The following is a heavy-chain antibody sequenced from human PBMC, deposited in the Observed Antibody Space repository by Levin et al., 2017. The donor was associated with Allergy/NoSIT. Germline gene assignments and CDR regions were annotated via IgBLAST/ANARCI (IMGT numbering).Heavy chain of an antibody. CDR3: ARDLDGSGSYYPYFDY. Sequence: GGSLRLSCAASGFTFDDYGMSWVRQAPGKGLEWVSGINWNGGSRGYADSVRGRFTISRDNAKNSLYLQMKSLRAEDTDLYYCARDLDGSGSYYPYFDYWGQGTLVTVSS. J-gene: IGHJ4*02. V-gene: IGHV3-20*04. CDR2: INWNGGSR. CDR1: GFTFDDYG. D-gene: IGHD3-10*01.